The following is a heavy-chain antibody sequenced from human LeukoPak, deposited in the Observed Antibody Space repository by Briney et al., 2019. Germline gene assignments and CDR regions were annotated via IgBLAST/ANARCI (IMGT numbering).Heavy chain of an antibody. V-gene: IGHV1-2*02. Sequence: ASVKVSCKASGYTFTGYYTHWVRQAPGQGLEWMGWINPNSGGTNYAQKFQGRVTITRDTSASTAYMELSSLRSEDTAVYYCASGLLRANAFDIWGQGTMVTVSS. J-gene: IGHJ3*02. CDR3: ASGLLRANAFDI. CDR2: INPNSGGT. CDR1: GYTFTGYY. D-gene: IGHD3-22*01.